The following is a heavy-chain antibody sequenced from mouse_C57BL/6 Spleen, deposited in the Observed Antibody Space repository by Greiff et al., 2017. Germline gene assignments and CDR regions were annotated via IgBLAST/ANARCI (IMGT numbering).Heavy chain of an antibody. V-gene: IGHV1-63*01. Sequence: VKLQESGAELVRPGTSVKMSCKASGYTFTNYWIGWAKQRPGHGLEWIGDIYPGGGYTNYNEKFKGKATLTADKSSSTAYMQFSSLTSEDSAIYYCARRDTTVVATPYWYFDVWGTGTTVTVSS. D-gene: IGHD1-1*01. CDR1: GYTFTNYW. J-gene: IGHJ1*03. CDR2: IYPGGGYT. CDR3: ARRDTTVVATPYWYFDV.